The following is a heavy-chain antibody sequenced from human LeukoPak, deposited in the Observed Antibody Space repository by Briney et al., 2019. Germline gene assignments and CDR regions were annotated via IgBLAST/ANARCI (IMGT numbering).Heavy chain of an antibody. V-gene: IGHV5-51*01. J-gene: IGHJ4*02. CDR3: ARGSRIVGATVGFDY. CDR1: GYSFTSYW. CDR2: IYPGDSDT. Sequence: GESLKISCKGSGYSFTSYWIGWVRQMPGKGLEWMGIIYPGDSDTRYSPSFQGQVTISADKSISTAYLQWSSLKASDTAMYYCARGSRIVGATVGFDYWGQGTLVTVSS. D-gene: IGHD1-26*01.